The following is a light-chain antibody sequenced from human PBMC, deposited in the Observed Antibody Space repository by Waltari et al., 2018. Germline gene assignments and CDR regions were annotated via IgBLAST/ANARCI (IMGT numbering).Light chain of an antibody. V-gene: IGLV3-19*01. CDR1: SLRTSY. CDR2: GKD. Sequence: SSELTQDPGVSVALGQTFTITCQGASLRTSYPTSYQLKPGQAPVLVIYGKDKRPSGIPDRISGYSSGTTSSLTITGAQAEDEADYYCSSRNGRADQVVFAGGTKVTVL. J-gene: IGLJ3*02. CDR3: SSRNGRADQVV.